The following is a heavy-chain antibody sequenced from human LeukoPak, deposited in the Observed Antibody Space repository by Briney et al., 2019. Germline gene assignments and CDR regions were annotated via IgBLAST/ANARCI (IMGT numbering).Heavy chain of an antibody. Sequence: GGSLRLSCAASGFTFSSYWMSWVRQAPGKGLGWVANMKHDGSEKYYVDSVKGRFTISRDNAKNSLYLQMNSLRTEDTAVYYCATGSSARGGSDYWGQGTLVTVSS. CDR3: ATGSSARGGSDY. CDR2: MKHDGSEK. CDR1: GFTFSSYW. J-gene: IGHJ4*02. D-gene: IGHD6-13*01. V-gene: IGHV3-7*03.